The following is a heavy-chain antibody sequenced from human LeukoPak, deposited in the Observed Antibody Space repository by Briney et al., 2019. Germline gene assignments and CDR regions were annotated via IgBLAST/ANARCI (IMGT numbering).Heavy chain of an antibody. D-gene: IGHD3-3*01. V-gene: IGHV4-34*01. Sequence: SETLSLTCAVYGGSFSGYYWSWIRQPPGKGLEWIGEINHSGSTNYNPPLKSRVTISVDTSKNQFSLKLSSVTAADTAVYYCARGPLSITIFGVVPPRFDPWGQGTLVTVSS. J-gene: IGHJ5*02. CDR2: INHSGST. CDR1: GGSFSGYY. CDR3: ARGPLSITIFGVVPPRFDP.